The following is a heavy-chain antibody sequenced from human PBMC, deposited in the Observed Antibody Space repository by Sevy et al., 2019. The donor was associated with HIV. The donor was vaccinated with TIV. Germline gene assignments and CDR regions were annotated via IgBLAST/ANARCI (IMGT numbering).Heavy chain of an antibody. CDR2: IYYSGST. V-gene: IGHV4-59*01. D-gene: IGHD3-10*01. CDR1: GGSISSYY. CDR3: ARHGLLWFGNLDAFDI. Sequence: SETLSLTCTVSGGSISSYYWSWIRQPPGKGLDWIGYIYYSGSTNYNPSLKSRVTISEDTSKNQFSLKLSSVTAADTAVYYCARHGLLWFGNLDAFDIWGQGTMVTVSS. J-gene: IGHJ3*02.